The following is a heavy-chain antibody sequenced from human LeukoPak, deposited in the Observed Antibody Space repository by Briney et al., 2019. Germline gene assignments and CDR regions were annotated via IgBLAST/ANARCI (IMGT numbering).Heavy chain of an antibody. CDR3: ARDLNYWYFDL. J-gene: IGHJ2*01. CDR2: INHSGST. CDR1: GDSVTTYY. V-gene: IGHV4-59*02. Sequence: SETLSLTCTVSGDSVTTYYWGWIRQPPGKGLEWIGEINHSGSTNYNPSLKSRVTISVDTSKNQFSLKLSSVTAADTAVYYCARDLNYWYFDLWGRGTLVTVSS.